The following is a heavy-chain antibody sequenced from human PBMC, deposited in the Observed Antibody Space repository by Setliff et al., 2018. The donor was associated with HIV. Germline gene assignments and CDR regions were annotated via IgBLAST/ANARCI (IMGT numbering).Heavy chain of an antibody. J-gene: IGHJ4*01. V-gene: IGHV3-23*01. D-gene: IGHD2-15*01. CDR3: AKDGISGGAYPPYYFDY. CDR2: ISGSGTTT. Sequence: GGSLRLSCAASGFTFNTYAMSWVRQAPGKGLEWVSAISGSGTTTYYADSVKGRFTISRDNAKNTLFLQMNSLRADDTAVYYCAKDGISGGAYPPYYFDYWGHGTLVTVSS. CDR1: GFTFNTYA.